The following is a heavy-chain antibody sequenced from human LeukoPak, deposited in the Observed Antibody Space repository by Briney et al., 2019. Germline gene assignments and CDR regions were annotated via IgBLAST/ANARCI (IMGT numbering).Heavy chain of an antibody. CDR1: GASIRSGNYY. Sequence: SETLSLTCTVSGASIRSGNYYWNWIRQPPGRGLEWIGYIYHDGTTYYNPSLKSRVTISVDTSKNQFSLKLSSVTAADTAVYYCARGRGSGYPDYWGQGTLVTVSS. J-gene: IGHJ4*02. CDR2: IYHDGTT. D-gene: IGHD3-22*01. V-gene: IGHV4-30-2*01. CDR3: ARGRGSGYPDY.